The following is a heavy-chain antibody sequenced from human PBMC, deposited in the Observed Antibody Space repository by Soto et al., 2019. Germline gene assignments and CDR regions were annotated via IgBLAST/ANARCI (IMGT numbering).Heavy chain of an antibody. CDR3: AAEHSSGYYYFGDYFDY. V-gene: IGHV1-58*01. J-gene: IGHJ4*02. CDR1: GFTFTSSA. Sequence: SVKVSCKASGFTFTSSAVQWVRQARGQRLEWIGWIVVGSGNTNYAQKFQERVTITRDMSTSTAYMELSSLRSEDTAVYYCAAEHSSGYYYFGDYFDYWGQGTLVTVS. D-gene: IGHD3-22*01. CDR2: IVVGSGNT.